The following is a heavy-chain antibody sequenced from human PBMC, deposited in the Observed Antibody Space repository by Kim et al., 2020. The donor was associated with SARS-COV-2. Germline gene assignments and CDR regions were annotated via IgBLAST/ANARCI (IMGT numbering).Heavy chain of an antibody. CDR1: GFTFSSYA. Sequence: GGSLRLSCAASGFTFSSYAMSWVRQAPGKGLEWVSAISGSGGSTYYADSVKGRFTISRDNSKNTLYLQMNSLRAEDTAVYYCAKPQWGFGRSYSYAFDIWGQGTMVTVSS. V-gene: IGHV3-23*01. D-gene: IGHD2-15*01. CDR2: ISGSGGST. CDR3: AKPQWGFGRSYSYAFDI. J-gene: IGHJ3*02.